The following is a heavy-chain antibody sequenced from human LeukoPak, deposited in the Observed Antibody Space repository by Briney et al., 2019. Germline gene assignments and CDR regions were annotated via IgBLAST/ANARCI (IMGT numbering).Heavy chain of an antibody. D-gene: IGHD5-18*01. CDR2: ISYDGSNK. CDR1: GFTFSSYG. CDR3: ASETGRGYSYGSGLDY. Sequence: PGRSLRLSCAASGFTFSSYGMHWVRQAPGKGLEWLAVISYDGSNKYYADSVKGRFTISRDNSKNTLYLQMNSLRAEDTAVYYCASETGRGYSYGSGLDYWGQGTLVTVSS. V-gene: IGHV3-30*03. J-gene: IGHJ4*02.